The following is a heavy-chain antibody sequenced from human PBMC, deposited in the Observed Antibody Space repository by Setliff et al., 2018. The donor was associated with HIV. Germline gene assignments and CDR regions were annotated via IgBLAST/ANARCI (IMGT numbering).Heavy chain of an antibody. CDR3: ARADGSGTYYLYYYYGMDV. CDR2: IYYSGST. V-gene: IGHV4-39*07. CDR1: GGSISSTSYY. Sequence: SETLSLTCTVSGGSISSTSYYWGWIRQPPGKGLEWIVTIYYSGSTYYNPSLKSRVAISVDTSKNQFSLKLTSVTAADTAVYFCARADGSGTYYLYYYYGMDVWGQGTTVTVSS. J-gene: IGHJ6*02. D-gene: IGHD3-10*01.